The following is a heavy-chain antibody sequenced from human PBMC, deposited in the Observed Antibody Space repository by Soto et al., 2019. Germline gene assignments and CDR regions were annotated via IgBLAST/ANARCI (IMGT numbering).Heavy chain of an antibody. J-gene: IGHJ6*02. D-gene: IGHD3-10*01. CDR1: GFTFSSYA. CDR3: ARDRSSNYYYYAMDV. CDR2: ISHDGSNK. Sequence: GGSLRLSCAASGFTFSSYAMHWVRQAPGKGLDWVAVISHDGSNKYYADSVEGRFTISRDNSKNTLYLQMNSLRTEDTAVYYCARDRSSNYYYYAMDVWGQGTTVTVSS. V-gene: IGHV3-30-3*01.